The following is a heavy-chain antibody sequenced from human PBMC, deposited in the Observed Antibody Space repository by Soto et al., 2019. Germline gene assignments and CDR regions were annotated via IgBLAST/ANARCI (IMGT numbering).Heavy chain of an antibody. V-gene: IGHV3-66*04. CDR3: AGHSHKDY. CDR2: VYSVGST. Sequence: EVQLVESGGDLVQPGGSLRLSCAASGFSVSSNYVSWVRQAPGKGLEWVSVVYSVGSTYYADSVKGRFTSSRDSSKNTLYLQMSSLRAEDTAVYYCAGHSHKDYWGQGALVTVSS. J-gene: IGHJ4*02. CDR1: GFSVSSNY.